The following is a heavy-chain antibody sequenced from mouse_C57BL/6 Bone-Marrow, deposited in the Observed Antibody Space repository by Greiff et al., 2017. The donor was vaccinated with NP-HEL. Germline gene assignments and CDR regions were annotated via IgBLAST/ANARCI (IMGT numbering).Heavy chain of an antibody. J-gene: IGHJ1*03. CDR2: IHPSDSDT. Sequence: VKLQQPGAELVKPGASVKVSCKASGYTFTSYWMHWVKQRPGQGLEWIGRIHPSDSDTNYNQKFKGKATLTVDKSSSTAYMQLSSLTSEDSAVYYCAMDHYGSSYDWYFDVWGTGTTVTVSS. CDR1: GYTFTSYW. D-gene: IGHD1-1*01. V-gene: IGHV1-74*01. CDR3: AMDHYGSSYDWYFDV.